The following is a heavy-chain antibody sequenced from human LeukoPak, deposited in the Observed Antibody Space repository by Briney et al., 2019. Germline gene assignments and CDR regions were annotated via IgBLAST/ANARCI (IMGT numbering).Heavy chain of an antibody. Sequence: GGSLRLSCAASGFTFSNAWMSWVRQAPGKGLEWVGRIKSKTDGGTTDYAAPVKGRFTISRDDSINTLYLQMNSLKTEDTAVYYCARVGPHYIGETLDAFDIWGQGTMVTVSS. CDR1: GFTFSNAW. CDR3: ARVGPHYIGETLDAFDI. D-gene: IGHD3-10*01. J-gene: IGHJ3*02. V-gene: IGHV3-15*01. CDR2: IKSKTDGGTT.